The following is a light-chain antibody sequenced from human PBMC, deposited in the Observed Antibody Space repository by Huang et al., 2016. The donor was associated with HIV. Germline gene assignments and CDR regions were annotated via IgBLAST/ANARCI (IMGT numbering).Light chain of an antibody. CDR3: QHYDNLRT. Sequence: DIQMTQSPSSLSASVGDRVTITCQASQDISNYLNWYQQKPGKAPKLLIDDASNLETGVSSRFSGSGSGTDFNFTISSLQQEDIATYYCQHYDNLRTFGQGTKVEIK. CDR1: QDISNY. J-gene: IGKJ1*01. CDR2: DAS. V-gene: IGKV1-33*01.